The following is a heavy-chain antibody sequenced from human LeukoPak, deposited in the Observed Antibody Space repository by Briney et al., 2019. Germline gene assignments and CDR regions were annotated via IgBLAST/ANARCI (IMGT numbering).Heavy chain of an antibody. Sequence: SETLSLTCTVSGGSISSSSYYWGWIRQPPGKGLEWIGEINHSGNTNYNPSLKSRVTISVDTSKNQFSLKLSSVTAADTAVYYCARHPGSDILTGSLYYYYYMDVWGKGTTVTVSS. V-gene: IGHV4-39*01. CDR1: GGSISSSSYY. CDR3: ARHPGSDILTGSLYYYYYMDV. D-gene: IGHD3-9*01. CDR2: INHSGNT. J-gene: IGHJ6*03.